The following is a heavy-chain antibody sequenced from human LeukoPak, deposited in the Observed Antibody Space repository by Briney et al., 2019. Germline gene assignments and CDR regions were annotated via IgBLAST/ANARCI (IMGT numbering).Heavy chain of an antibody. CDR2: IRYDGCNK. CDR3: ARAITMVRGVIRNNWFYP. J-gene: IGHJ5*02. D-gene: IGHD3-10*01. V-gene: IGHV3-30*02. Sequence: GGSLRLSRAASGFIFRTSGLHWVRQAPAKGLEWVAFIRYDGCNKHYADFLKGRFNISRDNPKHSLCLQIKRLRAEDTAVYYCARAITMVRGVIRNNWFYPWGEGSLVTVSS. CDR1: GFIFRTSG.